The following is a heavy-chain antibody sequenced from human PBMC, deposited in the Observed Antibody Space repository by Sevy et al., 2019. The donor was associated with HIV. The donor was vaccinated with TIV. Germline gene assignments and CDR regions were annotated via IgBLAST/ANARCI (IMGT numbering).Heavy chain of an antibody. V-gene: IGHV1-18*01. CDR3: ARVPAYYFGSGTYFDY. CDR2: IGVYNSNS. J-gene: IGHJ4*02. CDR1: GYTFSSNG. Sequence: ASVKVSCKASGYTFSSNGIAWVRQAPGQGLQWMDWIGVYNSNSNYAQNLRDRVTMTTDTSTSTAYMELKSLRSDDTAVYYYARVPAYYFGSGTYFDYWGQGTLVTVSS. D-gene: IGHD3-10*01.